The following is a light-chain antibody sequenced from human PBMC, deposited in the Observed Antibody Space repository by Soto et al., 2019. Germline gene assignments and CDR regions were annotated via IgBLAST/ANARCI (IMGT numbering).Light chain of an antibody. CDR1: QSLVYSDGITY. V-gene: IGKV2-30*01. J-gene: IGKJ2*01. CDR2: KVS. Sequence: DVVMTQSPLSLTVTLGQPASISCRSSQSLVYSDGITYLNWVQRRPGQCPRRLIYKVSNRDFGVPDRFSGSGSGTDFTLKISSVEAEDVGKYSCMQGKHWPYTFGQGTKLEIK. CDR3: MQGKHWPYT.